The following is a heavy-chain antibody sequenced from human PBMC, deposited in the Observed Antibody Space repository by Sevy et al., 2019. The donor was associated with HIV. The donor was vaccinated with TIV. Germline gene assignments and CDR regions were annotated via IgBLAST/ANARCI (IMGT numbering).Heavy chain of an antibody. CDR2: ISGSGGGT. Sequence: GGSLRLSCAASGFTFSSYAMSWVRQAPGKGLEWVSAISGSGGGTYHEDSVKGRFTISRDNSKNALYLQRNSLRAEDTGVYYCAKQGSGYYFDYWGQGTLVTVSS. J-gene: IGHJ4*02. CDR1: GFTFSSYA. CDR3: AKQGSGYYFDY. V-gene: IGHV3-23*01.